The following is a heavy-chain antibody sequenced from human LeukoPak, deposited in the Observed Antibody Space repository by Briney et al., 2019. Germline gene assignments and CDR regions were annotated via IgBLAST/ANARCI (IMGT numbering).Heavy chain of an antibody. V-gene: IGHV3-30*04. D-gene: IGHD3-22*01. Sequence: GGSLRLSCAASGFTFSSYAMHWVRQAPGKGLEWVAVISYDGSNKYYADSVKGRFTISRDNSKNTLYLRMNSLRAEDTAVYYCARDLYYDSSGYYLWGQGTLVTVSS. CDR1: GFTFSSYA. J-gene: IGHJ4*02. CDR2: ISYDGSNK. CDR3: ARDLYYDSSGYYL.